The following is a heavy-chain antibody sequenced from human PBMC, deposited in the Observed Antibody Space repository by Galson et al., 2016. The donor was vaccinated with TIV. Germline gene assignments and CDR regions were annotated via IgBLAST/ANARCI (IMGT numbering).Heavy chain of an antibody. Sequence: SVKVSCKAPGYTFISHGITWVRQAPGQRLDWMGWISPYNGDTNYAQMFQDRVTMTIDKSTTTAYLELRGLRSDDTAVYYCAREGSTVTMHHYFGLDVWGQGATVIVSS. CDR3: AREGSTVTMHHYFGLDV. CDR1: GYTFISHG. D-gene: IGHD4-17*01. V-gene: IGHV1-18*04. J-gene: IGHJ6*02. CDR2: ISPYNGDT.